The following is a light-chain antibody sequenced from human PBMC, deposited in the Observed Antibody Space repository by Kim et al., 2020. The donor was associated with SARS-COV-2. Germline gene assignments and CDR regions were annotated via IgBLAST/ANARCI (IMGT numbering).Light chain of an antibody. J-gene: IGKJ2*03. CDR2: GAS. Sequence: FVSQGERAPRSCRASQSVSSNLAWYQQKPGQAPRLLIYGASTRATGIPARFSGSGSGTEFTLTISSLQSEDFAVYYCQQYNNWPYSFGQGTKLEI. CDR3: QQYNNWPYS. CDR1: QSVSSN. V-gene: IGKV3-15*01.